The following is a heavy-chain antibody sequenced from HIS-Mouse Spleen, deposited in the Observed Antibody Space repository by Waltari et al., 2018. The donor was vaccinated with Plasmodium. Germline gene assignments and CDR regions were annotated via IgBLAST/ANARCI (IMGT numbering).Heavy chain of an antibody. CDR2: IKQDGREK. J-gene: IGHJ2*01. D-gene: IGHD6-13*01. Sequence: EVQLVESGGGLVQPGGSLRLSCAASGFTFSGYWMSWVRQAPGKGLEGVANIKQDGREKYYVDSVKGRFTISRDNAKNSLYLQMNSLRAEDTAVYYCASSWYWYFDLWGRGTLVTVSS. V-gene: IGHV3-7*01. CDR3: ASSWYWYFDL. CDR1: GFTFSGYW.